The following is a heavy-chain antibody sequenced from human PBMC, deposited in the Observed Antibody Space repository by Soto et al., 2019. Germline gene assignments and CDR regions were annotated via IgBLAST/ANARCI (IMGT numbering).Heavy chain of an antibody. V-gene: IGHV5-10-1*01. CDR3: ARPPHCSSTSCYGNYYYGMDV. CDR1: GYSFTSYW. J-gene: IGHJ6*02. CDR2: IDPSDSYT. D-gene: IGHD2-2*01. Sequence: GESLKISCKGSGYSFTSYWISWVRQMPGKGLEWMGRIDPSDSYTNYSPSFQGHVTISADKSISTAYLQWSSLKASDTAMYYCARPPHCSSTSCYGNYYYGMDVWGQGTTVTVSS.